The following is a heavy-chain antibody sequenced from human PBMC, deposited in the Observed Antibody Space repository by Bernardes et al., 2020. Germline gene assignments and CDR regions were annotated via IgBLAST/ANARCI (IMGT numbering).Heavy chain of an antibody. J-gene: IGHJ4*02. Sequence: GGSLRLSCAASGFSFSNYEMNWVRQAPGKGLEWVSYISSGGDDKYYADSVRGRFSISRDNAKNSLFLQLNSLRVDDKAINYCARDGYPDCSSPSCHPDYWGQGTLLTVSS. V-gene: IGHV3-48*03. CDR3: ARDGYPDCSSPSCHPDY. CDR1: GFSFSNYE. CDR2: ISSGGDDK. D-gene: IGHD2-15*01.